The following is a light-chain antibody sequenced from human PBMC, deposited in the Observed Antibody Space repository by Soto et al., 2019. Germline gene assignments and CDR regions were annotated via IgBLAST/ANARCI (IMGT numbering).Light chain of an antibody. J-gene: IGKJ2*01. Sequence: EIVLTQSPATLPLSPGERATLSCRASQSVSRYLAWYQQKPGQAPRLLIYDASNRATGIPARFSGSGSRTDFTLTISSLEPEDFAVYYCQQRSNWPPMYTFGQGTKLEIK. CDR1: QSVSRY. V-gene: IGKV3-11*01. CDR3: QQRSNWPPMYT. CDR2: DAS.